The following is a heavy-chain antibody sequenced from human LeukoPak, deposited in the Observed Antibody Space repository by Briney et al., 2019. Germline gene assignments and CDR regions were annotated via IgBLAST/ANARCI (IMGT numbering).Heavy chain of an antibody. D-gene: IGHD6-13*01. CDR1: GYTFTTYW. CDR2: IYPGDSDP. J-gene: IGHJ4*02. Sequence: PGESLKISFKGSGYTFTTYWIGWVRQMPGKGLEWMGIIYPGDSDPRYSPSFQGQVTISADKSISTAYLQWSSLKASDSAMYYCVRHGLGSSWFGFDYWGQGTLVTVSS. CDR3: VRHGLGSSWFGFDY. V-gene: IGHV5-51*01.